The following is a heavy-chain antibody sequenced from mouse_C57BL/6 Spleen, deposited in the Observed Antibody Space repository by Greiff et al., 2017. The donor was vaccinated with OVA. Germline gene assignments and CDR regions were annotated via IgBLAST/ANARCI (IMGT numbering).Heavy chain of an antibody. V-gene: IGHV1-64*01. CDR1: GYTFTSYW. CDR2: IHPNSGST. J-gene: IGHJ4*01. CDR3: ARNWDLYAMDY. D-gene: IGHD4-1*01. Sequence: QFQLQQPWAELVKPGASVKLSCKASGYTFTSYWMHWVKQRPGQGLEWIGMIHPNSGSTNYNEKFKSKATLTVDKSSSTAYMQLSSLTSEDSAVYYCARNWDLYAMDYWGQGTSVTVSS.